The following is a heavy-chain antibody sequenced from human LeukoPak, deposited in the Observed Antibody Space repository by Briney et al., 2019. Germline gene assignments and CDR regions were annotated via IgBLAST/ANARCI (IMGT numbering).Heavy chain of an antibody. J-gene: IGHJ4*02. Sequence: GSLRLSCAASGFTFSSYSMNWVRQAPGKGLEWVSSISSSSSYIYYADSVKGRFTISRDNAKNSLYLQMNSLRAEDTAVYYCARDVHYDYVWGSYPVVGYWGQGTLVTVSS. CDR2: ISSSSSYI. CDR3: ARDVHYDYVWGSYPVVGY. D-gene: IGHD3-16*01. CDR1: GFTFSSYS. V-gene: IGHV3-21*01.